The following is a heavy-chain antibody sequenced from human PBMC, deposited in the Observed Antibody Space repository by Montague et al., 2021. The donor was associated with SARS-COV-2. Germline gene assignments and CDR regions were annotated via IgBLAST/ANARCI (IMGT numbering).Heavy chain of an antibody. CDR1: GGSISGYT. V-gene: IGHV4-34*01. Sequence: SETLSLTCAVYGGSISGYTYYWIRQPPPKGQEWDGEIYDCGRGNXNSXPTRRVPMSVDTAKNQISLWLSSVTPADTAMYYCASGQRRTNRPNIVLGTASQRPFDYWGQGALVTASS. CDR2: IYDCGRG. D-gene: IGHD2-21*02. CDR3: ASGQRRTNRPNIVLGTASQRPFDY. J-gene: IGHJ4*02.